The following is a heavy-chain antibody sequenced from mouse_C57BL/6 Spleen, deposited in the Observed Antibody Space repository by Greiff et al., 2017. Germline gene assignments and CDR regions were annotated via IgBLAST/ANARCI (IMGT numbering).Heavy chain of an antibody. D-gene: IGHD2-1*01. CDR1: GFTFTDYY. V-gene: IGHV7-3*01. Sequence: DVMLVESGGGLVQPGGSLSLSCAASGFTFTDYYMSWVRQPPGKALEWLGFIRNKANGYTTEYSASVKGRFTISRDNSQSILYLQMNALRAEDSATYYCARSMGHGNFFDYWGQGTTLTVSS. CDR2: IRNKANGYTT. CDR3: ARSMGHGNFFDY. J-gene: IGHJ2*01.